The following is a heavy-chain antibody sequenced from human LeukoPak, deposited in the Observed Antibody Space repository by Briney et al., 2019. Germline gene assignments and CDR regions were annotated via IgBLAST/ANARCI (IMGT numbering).Heavy chain of an antibody. CDR3: ARRRYCSSTSCYAGAFDI. CDR2: IYPGDSDT. J-gene: IGHJ3*02. V-gene: IGHV5-51*01. CDR1: GYSFTSYW. D-gene: IGHD2-2*01. Sequence: GESLKISCKGSGYSFTSYWIVWVRQMPGKGLEWMGIIYPGDSDTRYSPSFQGQVTISADKSISTAYLQWSSLKASDTAMYYCARRRYCSSTSCYAGAFDIWGQGTMVTVSS.